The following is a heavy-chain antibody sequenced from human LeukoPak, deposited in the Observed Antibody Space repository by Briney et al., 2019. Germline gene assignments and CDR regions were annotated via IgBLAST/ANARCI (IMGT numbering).Heavy chain of an antibody. CDR1: GGSFSGYY. Sequence: PSETLSLTCAVYGGSFSGYYWSWLRQPPGKGLEWIGEINHSGSTNYNPSLKSRVTISVDTSKNQFSLKLSSVTAADTAVYYCSISGYDGFDYWGQGTLVTVSS. J-gene: IGHJ4*02. CDR2: INHSGST. CDR3: SISGYDGFDY. D-gene: IGHD5-12*01. V-gene: IGHV4-34*01.